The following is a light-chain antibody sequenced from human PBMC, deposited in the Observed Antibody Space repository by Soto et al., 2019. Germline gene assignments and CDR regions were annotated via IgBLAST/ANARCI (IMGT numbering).Light chain of an antibody. CDR1: SSNIGAGFD. CDR2: GDS. V-gene: IGLV1-40*01. CDR3: SSYTSSSTLVV. J-gene: IGLJ2*01. Sequence: QSVLTQPPSVSGAPGQRVTIFCTGSSSNIGAGFDVHWYQQLPGTAPKLLIYGDSNRPSGVSNRFSGSKSGNTASLTISGLQAEDEADYYCSSYTSSSTLVVFGGGTQLTVL.